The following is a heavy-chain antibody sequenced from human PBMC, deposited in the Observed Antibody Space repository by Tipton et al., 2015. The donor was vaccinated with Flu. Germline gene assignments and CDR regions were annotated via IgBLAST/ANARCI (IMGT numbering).Heavy chain of an antibody. V-gene: IGHV4-34*01. CDR3: ARHTGDSVRGVIDY. Sequence: TLSLTCVVYGGSFSGYYGGWVRRPPGKGLEWIGTIYHSGTTYYNPSLKSRPTISVDTSKNQFSLRLSSVTAADTAVYYCARHTGDSVRGVIDYWGQGTLVTVSS. CDR1: GGSFSGYY. J-gene: IGHJ4*02. CDR2: IYHSGTT. D-gene: IGHD3-10*02.